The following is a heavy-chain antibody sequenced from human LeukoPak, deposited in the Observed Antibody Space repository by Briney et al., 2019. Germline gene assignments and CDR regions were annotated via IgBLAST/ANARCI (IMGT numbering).Heavy chain of an antibody. Sequence: SETLSLTCTVSGGSLSGFYWSWIRQPPGKGLEWIGYVYYGGSTTYNPSLRSRVTILVDTSKNQFSLRLGSVTAADTAVYYCARDLTIFGVVITYWGQGTLVTVSS. CDR1: GGSLSGFY. D-gene: IGHD3-3*01. V-gene: IGHV4-59*01. CDR3: ARDLTIFGVVITY. CDR2: VYYGGST. J-gene: IGHJ4*02.